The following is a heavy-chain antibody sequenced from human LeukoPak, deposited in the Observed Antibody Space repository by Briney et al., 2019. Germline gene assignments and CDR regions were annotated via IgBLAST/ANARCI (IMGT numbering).Heavy chain of an antibody. J-gene: IGHJ4*02. Sequence: GGSLRLSCAASGFTFSSYAMHWVRQAPGKGLEWVANIKQDGSEKYYVDSVKGRFTISRDNAKNSLYLQMNSLRAEDTAVYYCARGSGGNYDVLFDYWGQGTLVTVSS. V-gene: IGHV3-7*01. CDR3: ARGSGGNYDVLFDY. D-gene: IGHD1-7*01. CDR1: GFTFSSYA. CDR2: IKQDGSEK.